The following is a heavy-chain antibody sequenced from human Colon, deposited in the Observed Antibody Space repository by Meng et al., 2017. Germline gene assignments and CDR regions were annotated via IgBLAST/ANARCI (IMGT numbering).Heavy chain of an antibody. CDR1: GFTSSDYY. J-gene: IGHJ3*01. Sequence: GESLKTSCVASGFTSSDYYMSRIRQAPGKGLDWISYISSSGNTIYYADSVQGRFTISRDNAKNSLYLQMNSLRDENTAVFYCARASQGYDSSGFYTSRFAIDFWGQGSMVTVSS. CDR2: ISSSGNTI. CDR3: ARASQGYDSSGFYTSRFAIDF. V-gene: IGHV3-11*01. D-gene: IGHD3-22*01.